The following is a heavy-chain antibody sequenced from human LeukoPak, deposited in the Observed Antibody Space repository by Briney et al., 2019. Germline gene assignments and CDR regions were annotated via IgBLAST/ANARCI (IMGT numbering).Heavy chain of an antibody. J-gene: IGHJ4*02. CDR3: ARGLGIAVAGRGIDY. Sequence: GGSLRLSCAASGFTFSSYSMNWVRQAPGKGLEWVSSISSSSSYIYYADSVKGRFTISRDNAKNSLYLQMNSLRAGDTTVYYCARGLGIAVAGRGIDYWGQGTLVTVSS. CDR1: GFTFSSYS. V-gene: IGHV3-21*01. CDR2: ISSSSSYI. D-gene: IGHD6-19*01.